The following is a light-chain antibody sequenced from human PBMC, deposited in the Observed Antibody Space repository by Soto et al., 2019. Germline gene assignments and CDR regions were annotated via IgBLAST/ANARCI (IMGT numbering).Light chain of an antibody. Sequence: SYELTQPPSLSVATGQTAMITGGGKNIGNKSVHWYQQRPGQAPVLVVYDDSDRPSGLPDRPSASKSENTPPLTISRVEAGDEADFYCHVCEASSADRGDPTSDGWVFGGGTKLTVL. CDR2: DDS. CDR1: NIGNKS. J-gene: IGLJ3*02. V-gene: IGLV3-21*02. CDR3: HVCEASSADRGDPTSDGWV.